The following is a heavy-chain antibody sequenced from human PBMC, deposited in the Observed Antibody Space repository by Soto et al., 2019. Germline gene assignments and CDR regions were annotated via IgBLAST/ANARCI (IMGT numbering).Heavy chain of an antibody. CDR3: ARVRAVRGVNTTPIFDY. J-gene: IGHJ4*02. Sequence: QVQLQESGPGLVKPSETLSLTCTVSGGSVSSGSYYWSWIRQPPGKGLEWIGYIYYSGSTNYNPSLKSRVTISVDTSKNQFSLKLSSVTAADTAVYYCARVRAVRGVNTTPIFDYWGQGTLVTVSS. V-gene: IGHV4-61*01. CDR1: GGSVSSGSYY. D-gene: IGHD3-10*01. CDR2: IYYSGST.